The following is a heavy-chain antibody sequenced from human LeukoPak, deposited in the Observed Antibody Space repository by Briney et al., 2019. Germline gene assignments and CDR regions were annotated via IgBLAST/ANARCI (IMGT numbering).Heavy chain of an antibody. V-gene: IGHV3-48*01. CDR3: AKDGAPNAGYMDV. J-gene: IGHJ6*03. Sequence: GGSLRLSCAASGFTFSSYSMNWVRQAPGKGLEWVSYISSSSSTIYYADSVKGRFTISRDNSKNTLYLQMNSLRAEDTAVYYCAKDGAPNAGYMDVWGKGTTVTVSS. CDR2: ISSSSSTI. CDR1: GFTFSSYS. D-gene: IGHD2-15*01.